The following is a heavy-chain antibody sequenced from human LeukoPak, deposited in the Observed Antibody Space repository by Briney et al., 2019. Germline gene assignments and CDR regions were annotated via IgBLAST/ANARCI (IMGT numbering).Heavy chain of an antibody. D-gene: IGHD4-11*01. CDR2: IKSKTDGGTT. CDR1: GFHYSNAW. V-gene: IGHV3-15*01. Sequence: KPGGPLRLSCAASGFHYSNAWMSGVRVAPGKGLEWVGRIKSKTDGGTTGYAAPVKGRFTISRDDSKNTLYLQMNSLKTEDTAVYYCTTDLPYYSNYYFDYWGQGTLVTVSS. CDR3: TTDLPYYSNYYFDY. J-gene: IGHJ4*02.